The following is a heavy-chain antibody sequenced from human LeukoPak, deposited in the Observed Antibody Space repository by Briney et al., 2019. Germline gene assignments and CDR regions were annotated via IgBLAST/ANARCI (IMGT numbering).Heavy chain of an antibody. Sequence: SETLSLTCAVYGGSFSGYYWSWIRQPPGKGLEWIGQINHSGSTNYNASLKSRVTLSVDTSKNQFSLKLTSVTAADTAVYYRAMHNWNYNFDYWGQGTLVTVSS. CDR3: AMHNWNYNFDY. CDR1: GGSFSGYY. V-gene: IGHV4-34*01. J-gene: IGHJ4*02. D-gene: IGHD1-7*01. CDR2: INHSGST.